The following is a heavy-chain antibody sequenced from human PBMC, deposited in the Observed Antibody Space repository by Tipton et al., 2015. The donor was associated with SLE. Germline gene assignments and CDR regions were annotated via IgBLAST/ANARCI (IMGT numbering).Heavy chain of an antibody. V-gene: IGHV3-23*03. CDR1: GFTFDNYA. CDR2: IYGETHT. D-gene: IGHD3-16*01. J-gene: IGHJ3*02. CDR3: VRGSSTWGSVAFDI. Sequence: SLRLSCTASGFTFDNYAMTWVRQAPGKGLEWVSLIYGETHTYSADSLQGRFTISRDNAKNTLYLQMNSLRVEDTAVYYCVRGSSTWGSVAFDIWGQGTMVTVSS.